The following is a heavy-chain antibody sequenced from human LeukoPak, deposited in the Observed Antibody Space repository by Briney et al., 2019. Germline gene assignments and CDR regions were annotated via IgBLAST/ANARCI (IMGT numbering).Heavy chain of an antibody. CDR2: IIPIFGTA. J-gene: IGHJ4*02. Sequence: SVKVSCKASGGTFSSYAISWVRQAPGQGLEWMGGIIPIFGTANYAQKFQGRVTITADESTSTAYMELSSLRSGDTAVYYCASSPPYCSGGSCYLFDYWGQGTLVTVSS. CDR3: ASSPPYCSGGSCYLFDY. D-gene: IGHD2-15*01. V-gene: IGHV1-69*13. CDR1: GGTFSSYA.